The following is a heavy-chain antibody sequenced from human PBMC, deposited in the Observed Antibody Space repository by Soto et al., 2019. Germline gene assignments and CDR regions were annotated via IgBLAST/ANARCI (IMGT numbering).Heavy chain of an antibody. V-gene: IGHV3-7*03. CDR1: GYTLSSYC. Sequence: SLRLSFSASGYTLSSYCMSWVLHAPLKGLEWGANIKQDGSEKYYLDYVKGRFTISRDNANNSLYLQVNSLRAEDTAVYYCARVIVTTAYYFDYWAQGTLVPV. CDR2: IKQDGSEK. D-gene: IGHD3-22*01. CDR3: ARVIVTTAYYFDY. J-gene: IGHJ4*02.